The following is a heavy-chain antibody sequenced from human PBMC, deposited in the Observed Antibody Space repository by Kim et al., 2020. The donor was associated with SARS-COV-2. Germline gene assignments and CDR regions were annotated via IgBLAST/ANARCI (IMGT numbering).Heavy chain of an antibody. CDR3: ARERYLTYYYDSSGLDY. Sequence: FQGRVTIAADESTSTAYMELSSLRSEDTAVYYCARERYLTYYYDSSGLDYWGQGTLVTVSS. J-gene: IGHJ4*02. D-gene: IGHD3-22*01. V-gene: IGHV1-69*01.